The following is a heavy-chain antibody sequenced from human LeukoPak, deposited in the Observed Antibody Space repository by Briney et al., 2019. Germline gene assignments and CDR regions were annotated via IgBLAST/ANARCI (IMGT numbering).Heavy chain of an antibody. V-gene: IGHV4-34*01. CDR3: ASIVGAGRYYYYMDV. CDR1: GGSFSGYY. Sequence: SETLSLTCAVYGGSFSGYYWSWIRQPPGKGLEWIGEINHSGSTNYNPSLKSRVTISVDTSKNQFSLKLSFVTAADTAVYYCASIVGAGRYYYYMDVWGKGTTVTVSS. CDR2: INHSGST. D-gene: IGHD1-26*01. J-gene: IGHJ6*03.